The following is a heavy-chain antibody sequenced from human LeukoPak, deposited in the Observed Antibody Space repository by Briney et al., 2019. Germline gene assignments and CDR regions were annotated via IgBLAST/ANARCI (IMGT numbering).Heavy chain of an antibody. D-gene: IGHD6-6*01. Sequence: SETLSLTCTVSGGSISSSSYYWGWIRQPPGKGLEWIGSIYYSGSTYCNPSLKSRVTISVDTSKNQFSLKLSSVTAADTAVYYCARESSGSSEYYFDYWGQGTLVTVSS. V-gene: IGHV4-39*07. CDR1: GGSISSSSYY. J-gene: IGHJ4*02. CDR2: IYYSGST. CDR3: ARESSGSSEYYFDY.